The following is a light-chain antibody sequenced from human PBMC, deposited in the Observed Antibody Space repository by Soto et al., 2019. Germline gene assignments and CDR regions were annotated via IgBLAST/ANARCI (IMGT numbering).Light chain of an antibody. J-gene: IGKJ1*01. V-gene: IGKV3-11*01. CDR1: RCGSSRY. CDR3: QQRRNWPPT. CDR2: DAS. Sequence: ESVLTQSPVTLSCSPGEGCTLFCRSSRCGSSRYLSCYEQKPGQSAGLLIYDASNRATGIPARFSGSGSGTDSTLTITSLEPEDFAVYYCQQRRNWPPTFGHGSKVDI.